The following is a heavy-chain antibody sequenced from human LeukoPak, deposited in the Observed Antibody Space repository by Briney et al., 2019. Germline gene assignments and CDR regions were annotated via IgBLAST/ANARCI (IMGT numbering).Heavy chain of an antibody. CDR1: GFTISTST. V-gene: IGHV3-7*01. J-gene: IGHJ5*02. D-gene: IGHD5-18*01. CDR3: ARGGYSYFAS. CDR2: MKEDGSEI. Sequence: PGGSLRLSCAASGFTISTSTMSWVRQAPGKGLEWVAKMKEDGSEISYVDSVKGRFTIFRDNAKNLMFLQMNSLRAEDTAVYYCARGGYSYFASWGQGTLVTVSS.